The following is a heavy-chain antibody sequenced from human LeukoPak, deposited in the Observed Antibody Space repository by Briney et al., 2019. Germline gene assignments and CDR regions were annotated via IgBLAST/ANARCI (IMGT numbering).Heavy chain of an antibody. CDR2: INPNSGGT. CDR3: ARDSAMVRFDP. CDR1: GYTFTGYY. J-gene: IGHJ5*02. V-gene: IGHV1-2*02. Sequence: ASVKVSCKASGYTFTGYYMHWVRKAPEQGLKWMGWINPNSGGTNYAQKFQGRVTMTRDTSISTAYMELSRLRSDDTAVYYCARDSAMVRFDPWGQGTLVTVSS. D-gene: IGHD3-10*01.